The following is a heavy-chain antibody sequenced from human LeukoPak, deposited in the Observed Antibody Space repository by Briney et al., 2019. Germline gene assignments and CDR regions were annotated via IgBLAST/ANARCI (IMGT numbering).Heavy chain of an antibody. J-gene: IGHJ4*02. CDR1: GFTFSSYA. D-gene: IGHD2-15*01. CDR3: GKGVGYCSGGSCQQFDY. V-gene: IGHV3-23*01. Sequence: GSQRLSCAASGFTFSSYAMSWVRQAPGKGLEWVSAISGSGGTTYYADSVKGRFTISRDNSKNTMYLQMNSLRAEDTAVYYCGKGVGYCSGGSCQQFDYWGQGTLVTVSS. CDR2: ISGSGGTT.